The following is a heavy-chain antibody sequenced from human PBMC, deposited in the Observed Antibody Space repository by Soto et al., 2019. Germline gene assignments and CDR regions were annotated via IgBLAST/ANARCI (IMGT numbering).Heavy chain of an antibody. J-gene: IGHJ3*02. CDR2: IYYSGST. Sequence: KPSETLSLTCTVSGCSISSYYLSWIRQPPGKGLEWIGYIYYSGSTNYNPSLKSRVTISVDTSKNQFSLKLSSVTAADTAVYYCARYSFEYYDFWSGPSAFDIWGQGTMVTVSS. V-gene: IGHV4-59*08. D-gene: IGHD3-3*01. CDR1: GCSISSYY. CDR3: ARYSFEYYDFWSGPSAFDI.